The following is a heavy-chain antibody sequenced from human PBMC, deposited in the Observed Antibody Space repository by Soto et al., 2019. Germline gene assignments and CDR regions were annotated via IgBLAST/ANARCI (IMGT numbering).Heavy chain of an antibody. D-gene: IGHD3-22*01. CDR1: GYTFTSYG. J-gene: IGHJ4*02. CDR2: ISAYNGKT. V-gene: IGHV1-18*01. CDR3: ARDYYDSSGLYYFEY. Sequence: QVHLVQSGAEVKKPGASVQVSCKASGYTFTSYGINWVRQAPGQGLEWMGWISAYNGKTNYAQKLQGRVTMTTDTSTSTAYMELRSLRSDDTAVYYCARDYYDSSGLYYFEYWGQGTLVTVSS.